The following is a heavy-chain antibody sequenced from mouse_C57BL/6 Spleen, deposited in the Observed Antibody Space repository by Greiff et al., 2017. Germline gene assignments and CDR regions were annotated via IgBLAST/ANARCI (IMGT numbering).Heavy chain of an antibody. J-gene: IGHJ2*01. CDR3: AIGYGNSSFDY. CDR2: IDPADSYT. Sequence: QVQLQQPGAELVKPGASVKLSCKASGYTFTSYWMQWVKQRPGPGLEWIGGIDPADSYTNYNQKFKGKATLTVDTSSSTAYMQLSSLTSEDSAVYYCAIGYGNSSFDYWGQGTTLTVSS. V-gene: IGHV1-50*01. D-gene: IGHD2-1*01. CDR1: GYTFTSYW.